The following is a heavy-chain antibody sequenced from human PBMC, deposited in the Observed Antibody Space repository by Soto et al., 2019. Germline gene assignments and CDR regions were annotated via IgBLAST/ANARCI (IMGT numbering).Heavy chain of an antibody. Sequence: EVQLLESGGGLVQPGGSLRLSCAASGFTFSSYAMSWVRQAPGKGLEWVSAISGSGGSTYYADSVKGRFTISRDNSKNTLYLQMNSLRAEDTAVYYCAKVIWGSYRSVKEYYFDYWGQGTLVTVSS. D-gene: IGHD3-16*02. J-gene: IGHJ4*02. CDR1: GFTFSSYA. CDR2: ISGSGGST. V-gene: IGHV3-23*01. CDR3: AKVIWGSYRSVKEYYFDY.